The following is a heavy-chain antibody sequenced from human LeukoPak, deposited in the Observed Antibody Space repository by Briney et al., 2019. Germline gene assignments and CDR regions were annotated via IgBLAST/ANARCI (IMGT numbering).Heavy chain of an antibody. D-gene: IGHD5-12*01. J-gene: IGHJ6*02. CDR3: SGGYDPDYFFYYGMDV. V-gene: IGHV3-11*06. CDR1: GFTFTDYY. CDR2: ISSNSRST. Sequence: PAGSLRLSCAASGFTFTDYYMSWIRQAPGKGLEWVSYISSNSRSTTYADSVKGRFTISRDNAKNSLYLQMNSLRAEDTAVYYCSGGYDPDYFFYYGMDVWGQGATVSASS.